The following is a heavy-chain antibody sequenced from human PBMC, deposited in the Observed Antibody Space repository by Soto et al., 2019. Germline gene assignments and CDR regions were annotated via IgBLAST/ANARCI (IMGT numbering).Heavy chain of an antibody. D-gene: IGHD3-10*01. CDR1: GLTVSSNY. Sequence: EVQLVETGGGLIQPGGSLRLSCAASGLTVSSNYMNWVRQAPGKGLEWVSVLYSGGSTHYAGSVKRRFIISRDNSKNTVYLQMNSLRVEDTAIYYCVRDRPGDEGDGFDIWGHGTMVTVSS. CDR2: LYSGGST. CDR3: VRDRPGDEGDGFDI. J-gene: IGHJ3*02. V-gene: IGHV3-53*02.